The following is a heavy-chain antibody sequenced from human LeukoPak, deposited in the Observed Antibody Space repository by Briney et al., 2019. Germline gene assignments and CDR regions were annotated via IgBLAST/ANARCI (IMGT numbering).Heavy chain of an antibody. D-gene: IGHD4-17*01. J-gene: IGHJ4*02. V-gene: IGHV3-48*04. CDR1: GFTFSGYS. CDR2: ISSSSSSI. Sequence: GGSLRLSCAASGFTFSGYSLSWVRQAPGKGLEWISYISSSSSSIYYAVSVKGRFTISRDNAKNSLYLQMNSLRAEDTAIYYCVRGPTVTTRDGYWGQGTLVTVSS. CDR3: VRGPTVTTRDGY.